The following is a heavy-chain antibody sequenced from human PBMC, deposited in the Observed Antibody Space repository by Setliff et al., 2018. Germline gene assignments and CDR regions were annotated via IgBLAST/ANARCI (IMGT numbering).Heavy chain of an antibody. V-gene: IGHV3-49*04. D-gene: IGHD3-10*01. CDR1: GFTFGDYA. J-gene: IGHJ4*02. CDR3: TRLWFGESYFDY. Sequence: GESLKISCTASGFTFGDYAMSWVRQAPGKGLEWVGFIRSKAYGGTTEYAASVKGRFTISRDDSKSIAYLQMNSLKTEDTAVYYCTRLWFGESYFDYWGQGTLVTVSS. CDR2: IRSKAYGGTT.